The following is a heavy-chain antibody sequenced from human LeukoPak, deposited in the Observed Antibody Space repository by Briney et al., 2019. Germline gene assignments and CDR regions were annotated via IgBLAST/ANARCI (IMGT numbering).Heavy chain of an antibody. CDR1: GFTFSSYA. CDR2: ISGSGGST. CDR3: AKDLGYYVARPLDY. D-gene: IGHD3-10*02. V-gene: IGHV3-23*01. Sequence: GGSLRLSCAASGFTFSSYAMSWVRQAPGKGLEWVSAISGSGGSTYYVDSVKGRFTISRDNSKNTLYLQMNSLRAEDTAVYYCAKDLGYYVARPLDYWGQGTLVTVSS. J-gene: IGHJ4*02.